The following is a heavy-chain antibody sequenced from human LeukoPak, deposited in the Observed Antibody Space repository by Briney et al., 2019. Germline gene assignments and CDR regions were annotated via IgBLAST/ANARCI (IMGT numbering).Heavy chain of an antibody. Sequence: PGGSLRLSCAGTGLFFSDVWMNWFRQAPGKGLEWVANIEKDGSEKNYVDSVKGRFTISGDNAKNSLHLEMNSLRGEDTAVYYCAAGYGWLTDFWGQGTLVTVSS. CDR2: IEKDGSEK. CDR3: AAGYGWLTDF. J-gene: IGHJ4*02. V-gene: IGHV3-7*01. D-gene: IGHD2-8*02. CDR1: GLFFSDVW.